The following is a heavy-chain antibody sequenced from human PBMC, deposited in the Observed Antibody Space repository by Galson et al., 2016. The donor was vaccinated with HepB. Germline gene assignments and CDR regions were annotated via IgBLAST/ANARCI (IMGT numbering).Heavy chain of an antibody. D-gene: IGHD6-19*01. Sequence: SLRLSCAASGFPFSSYAMSWVRQAPGKGLAWVSTISGAGTASYAYSVEGRFTSSRDRSTNTMYLQMNRLRTDDTAVYYCARFTQEWLDRVYYFDYWGQGTLVTVAS. V-gene: IGHV3-23*01. CDR1: GFPFSSYA. J-gene: IGHJ4*02. CDR3: ARFTQEWLDRVYYFDY. CDR2: ISGAGTA.